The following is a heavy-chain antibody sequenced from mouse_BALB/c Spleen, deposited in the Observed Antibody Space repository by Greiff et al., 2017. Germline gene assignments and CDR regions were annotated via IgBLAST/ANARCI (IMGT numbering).Heavy chain of an antibody. D-gene: IGHD4-1*01. CDR1: GYSITSDYA. CDR2: ISYSGST. CDR3: ARTGTGGDY. V-gene: IGHV3-2*02. Sequence: EVKLLESGPGLVKPSQSLSLTCTVTGYSITSDYAWNWIRQFPGNKLEWMGYISYSGSTSYNPSLKSRISITRDTSKNQFFLQLNSVTTEDTATYYCARTGTGGDYWGQGTTLTVSS. J-gene: IGHJ2*01.